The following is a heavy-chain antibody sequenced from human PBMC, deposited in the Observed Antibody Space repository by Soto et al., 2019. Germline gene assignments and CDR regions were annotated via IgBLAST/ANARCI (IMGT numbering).Heavy chain of an antibody. CDR1: GYTFTSYD. D-gene: IGHD3-22*01. CDR2: MNPNSGNT. J-gene: IGHJ3*02. CDR3: ARGPSRYDSSGYFRDDAFDI. Sequence: GASVKVSRKASGYTFTSYDINWVRQATGQGLEWMGWMNPNSGNTGYAQKFQGRVTMTRNTSISTAYMELSSLRSEDTAVYYCARGPSRYDSSGYFRDDAFDIWGQGTMVTVSS. V-gene: IGHV1-8*01.